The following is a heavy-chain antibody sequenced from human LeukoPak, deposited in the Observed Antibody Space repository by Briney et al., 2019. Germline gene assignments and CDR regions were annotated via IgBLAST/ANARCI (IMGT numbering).Heavy chain of an antibody. D-gene: IGHD3-22*01. Sequence: GGSLRLSCAASGFTFSSYGMHWVRQAPGKGLEWVAFIRYDGSNKYYADSVKGRFTISRDNSKNTLYLQMNSLRAEDTAVYYCAKDGSYDSSGYYFDYWGQGTLVTVSS. V-gene: IGHV3-30*02. CDR3: AKDGSYDSSGYYFDY. J-gene: IGHJ4*02. CDR1: GFTFSSYG. CDR2: IRYDGSNK.